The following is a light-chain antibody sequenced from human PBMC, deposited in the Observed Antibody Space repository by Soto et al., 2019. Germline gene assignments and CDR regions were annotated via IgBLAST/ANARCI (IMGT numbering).Light chain of an antibody. J-gene: IGKJ1*01. V-gene: IGKV1-12*01. CDR1: QDISSW. Sequence: IQLTQSPSSLSASVGDRVTITCRASQDISSWLAWYQQKPGKAPKLLIYAASSLQSGVPSRFSGSGSGPDFTLTIISLQPEDVATYYCQQAKGFPWTFGQGTKVDIK. CDR2: AAS. CDR3: QQAKGFPWT.